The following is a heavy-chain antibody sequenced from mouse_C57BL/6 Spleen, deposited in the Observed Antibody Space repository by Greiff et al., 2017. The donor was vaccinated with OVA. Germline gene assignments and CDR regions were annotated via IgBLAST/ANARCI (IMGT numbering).Heavy chain of an antibody. CDR2: INPSNGGT. J-gene: IGHJ2*01. V-gene: IGHV1-53*01. CDR3: ARVQIYYYGSSSFFDY. CDR1: GYTFTSYW. Sequence: QVQLKQPGTELVKPGASVKLSCKASGYTFTSYWMHWVKQRPGQGLEWIGNINPSNGGTNYNEKFKSKATLTVDKSSSTAYMQLSSLTSEDSAVYYCARVQIYYYGSSSFFDYWGQGTTLTVSS. D-gene: IGHD1-1*01.